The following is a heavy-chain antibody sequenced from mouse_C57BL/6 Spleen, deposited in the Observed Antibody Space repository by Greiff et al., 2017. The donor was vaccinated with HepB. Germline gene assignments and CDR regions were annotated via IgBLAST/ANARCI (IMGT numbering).Heavy chain of an antibody. CDR1: GYSFTGYF. V-gene: IGHV1-20*01. CDR3: ARSPYLYAMDY. CDR2: INPYNGDT. Sequence: EVQLQQSGPELVKPGDSVKISCKASGYSFTGYFMNWVMQSHGKSLEWIGRINPYNGDTFYNQKFKGKATLTVDKSSSTAHMELRSLTSEDSAVYYCARSPYLYAMDYWGQGTSVTVSS. J-gene: IGHJ4*01.